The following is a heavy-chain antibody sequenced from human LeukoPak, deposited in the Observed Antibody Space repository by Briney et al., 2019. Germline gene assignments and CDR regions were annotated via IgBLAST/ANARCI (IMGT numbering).Heavy chain of an antibody. J-gene: IGHJ5*02. Sequence: ASVKVSCKASGGTFSSYAISWVRQAPGQGLEWMGRIIPILGIANYVQKFQGGVTITADKSTSTAYMELSSLRSEDTAVYYCARNPAGPILTGYYLNWFDPWGQGTLVTVSS. CDR3: ARNPAGPILTGYYLNWFDP. CDR2: IIPILGIA. CDR1: GGTFSSYA. D-gene: IGHD3-9*01. V-gene: IGHV1-69*04.